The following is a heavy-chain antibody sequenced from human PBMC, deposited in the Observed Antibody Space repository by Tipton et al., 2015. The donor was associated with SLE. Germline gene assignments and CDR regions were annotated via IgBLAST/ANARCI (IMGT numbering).Heavy chain of an antibody. CDR2: IYHGDRT. CDR3: AKGLYLLDY. D-gene: IGHD2/OR15-2a*01. J-gene: IGHJ4*02. V-gene: IGHV3-23*03. Sequence: SLRLSCVVSGFTFSSLGMTWVRQAPGKGLEWVSTIYHGDRTSYVDSVKGRFTISRDNAKNALYLQMNSLKPEDTAVYYCAKGLYLLDYWGQGNLVTVSS. CDR1: GFTFSSLG.